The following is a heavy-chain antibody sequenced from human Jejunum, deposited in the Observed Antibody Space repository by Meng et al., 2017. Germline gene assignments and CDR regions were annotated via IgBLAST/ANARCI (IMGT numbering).Heavy chain of an antibody. CDR3: ASSIVAVVGYYVDY. D-gene: IGHD6-13*01. J-gene: IGHJ4*02. Sequence: LGPWLGKRSQPRSLTQAVSGGSVCSCGYYGSWCGQHAERGVEWIGYVYYIGSAYYNPSLKRRVAISVATSKTPFTLKLNPVTAADKAAYYCASSIVAVVGYYVDYWGQGTLVTVFS. CDR2: VYYIGSA. V-gene: IGHV4-31*11. CDR1: GGSVCSCGYY.